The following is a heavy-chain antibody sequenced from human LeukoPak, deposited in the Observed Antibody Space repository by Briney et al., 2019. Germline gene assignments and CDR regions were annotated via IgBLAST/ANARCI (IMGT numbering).Heavy chain of an antibody. CDR2: ISWNSGSI. V-gene: IGHV3-9*03. CDR3: AKGISAGDCCHDAFDI. J-gene: IGHJ3*02. CDR1: GFTFDDYA. D-gene: IGHD2-21*02. Sequence: GGSLRLSCAASGFTFDDYAMHWVRQAPGKGLEWVSGISWNSGSIGYADSVKGRFTISRDNAKNSLYLQMNSLRAEDMALYYCAKGISAGDCCHDAFDIWGQGTMVTVSS.